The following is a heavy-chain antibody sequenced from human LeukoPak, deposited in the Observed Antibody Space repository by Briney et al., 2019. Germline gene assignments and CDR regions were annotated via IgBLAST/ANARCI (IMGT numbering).Heavy chain of an antibody. CDR3: ARDSYCTNGVCYLDY. D-gene: IGHD2-8*01. CDR2: IIPIFGTA. V-gene: IGHV1-69*05. J-gene: IGHJ4*02. Sequence: ASVKVSCKASGGTFSSYAISWVRQAPGQGLEWMGRIIPIFGTANYAQKFQGRVTITTDESTSTAYMELSSLRSEDTAVYYCARDSYCTNGVCYLDYWGQGTLVTVSS. CDR1: GGTFSSYA.